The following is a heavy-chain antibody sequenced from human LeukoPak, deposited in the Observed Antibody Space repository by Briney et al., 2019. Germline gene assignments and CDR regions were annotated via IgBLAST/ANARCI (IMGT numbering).Heavy chain of an antibody. CDR3: ARGGGLDV. J-gene: IGHJ6*02. V-gene: IGHV3-7*03. Sequence: GGSLRLSCAASGFTFSSYWMNWVRQAPGKGLEWVANIKQDGNEKFYVDSVKGRFTISRDNAKNSLYLQMNSLRVEDTAVYYCARGGGLDVWGQGATVTVSS. CDR1: GFTFSSYW. CDR2: IKQDGNEK. D-gene: IGHD3-16*01.